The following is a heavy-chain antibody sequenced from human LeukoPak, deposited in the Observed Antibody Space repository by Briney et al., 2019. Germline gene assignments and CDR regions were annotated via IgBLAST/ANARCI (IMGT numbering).Heavy chain of an antibody. V-gene: IGHV3-9*01. Sequence: GGSLRLSCAASGFSIDDYAMHWVRQPPGKGLEWVSGINWNSVSIVYADSVKGRFTISRDNAKNSLYLQMNSLRAEDTAVYYCAELGITMIGGVWGKGTTVTISS. CDR2: INWNSVSI. D-gene: IGHD3-10*02. J-gene: IGHJ6*04. CDR3: AELGITMIGGV. CDR1: GFSIDDYA.